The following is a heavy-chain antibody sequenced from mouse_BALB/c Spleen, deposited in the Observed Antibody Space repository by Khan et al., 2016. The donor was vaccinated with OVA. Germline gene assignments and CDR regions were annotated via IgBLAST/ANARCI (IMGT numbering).Heavy chain of an antibody. CDR1: GFSFSSSS. D-gene: IGHD6-1*01. Sequence: EVMLVESGGDLVKPGGSLKLSCAASGFSFSSSSMSWVRQTPDKRLEWVANISSGGDYTYYPDIVKGRFTISRDNAKNTLYLQMRSLKSEDAAVYYCASHSSGALAYWGQGTLVTVSA. J-gene: IGHJ3*01. V-gene: IGHV5-6*01. CDR3: ASHSSGALAY. CDR2: ISSGGDYT.